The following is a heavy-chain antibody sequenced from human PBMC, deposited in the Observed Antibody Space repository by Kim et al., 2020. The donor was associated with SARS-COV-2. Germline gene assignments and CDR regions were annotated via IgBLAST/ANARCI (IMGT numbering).Heavy chain of an antibody. J-gene: IGHJ4*02. CDR3: AKGIGVRVGATFYFDY. CDR2: ISGSGGST. Sequence: GGSLRLSCAASGFTFSSYAMSWVRQAPGKGLEWVSAISGSGGSTYYADSVKGRFTISRDNSKNTLYLQMNSLRAEDTAVYYCAKGIGVRVGATFYFDYWGQGTLVTVSS. D-gene: IGHD1-26*01. CDR1: GFTFSSYA. V-gene: IGHV3-23*01.